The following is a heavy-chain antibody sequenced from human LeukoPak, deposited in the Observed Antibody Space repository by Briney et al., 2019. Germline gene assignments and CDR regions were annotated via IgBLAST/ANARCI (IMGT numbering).Heavy chain of an antibody. V-gene: IGHV4-34*01. J-gene: IGHJ4*02. CDR2: INHSGST. CDR1: GGSFSVYY. D-gene: IGHD1-26*01. Sequence: TLPLTCAVYGGSFSVYYWSWIRQPPGKGLEWIGEINHSGSTNYNPSLKSRVTISVDTSKNQFSLKLSSVTAADTAVYYCARVGRFYSSVYYFDYWGQGTLVTVSS. CDR3: ARVGRFYSSVYYFDY.